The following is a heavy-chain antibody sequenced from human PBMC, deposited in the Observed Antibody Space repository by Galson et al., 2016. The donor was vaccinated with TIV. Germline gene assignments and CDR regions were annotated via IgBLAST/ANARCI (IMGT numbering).Heavy chain of an antibody. V-gene: IGHV5-10-1*01. J-gene: IGHJ4*02. Sequence: QSGAEVKKPGESLRISCRGSGYSFANYWISWVRQMPGKGLEWMGRIDPSDSYVNYNASFQGRITISVDKSINTAYLQWSSLKASGTAMYFCATFLGSGSYYKAYFDHWGQGALVTVSS. CDR1: GYSFANYW. D-gene: IGHD3-10*01. CDR3: ATFLGSGSYYKAYFDH. CDR2: IDPSDSYV.